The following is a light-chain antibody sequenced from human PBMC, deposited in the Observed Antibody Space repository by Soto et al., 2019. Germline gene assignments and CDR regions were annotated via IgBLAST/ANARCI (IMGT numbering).Light chain of an antibody. CDR1: QSISSY. CDR2: AAS. CDR3: QQSYSTPFT. J-gene: IGKJ3*01. V-gene: IGKV1-39*01. Sequence: DIPMTQSPSSLSASVGDRVTITCRASQSISSYLNWYQQKPGKAPKLLIYAASSLRSGVPSRFSGSGSGTDFTLTISSLQPEDFATYYCQQSYSTPFTFGPGTKVDIK.